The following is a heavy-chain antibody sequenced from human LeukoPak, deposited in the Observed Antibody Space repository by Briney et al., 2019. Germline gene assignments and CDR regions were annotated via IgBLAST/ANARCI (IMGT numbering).Heavy chain of an antibody. D-gene: IGHD4-23*01. Sequence: PGGSLRLSCAASGFTFSSYSMNWVRQAPGKGLEWVSTITNGATGTFYADSVKGRFTISGDNSRNTVYLQMNSLRAEDTAVYYCAKAVESGGLFDSWGQGTLVTVSS. CDR1: GFTFSSYS. J-gene: IGHJ4*02. V-gene: IGHV3-23*01. CDR3: AKAVESGGLFDS. CDR2: ITNGATGT.